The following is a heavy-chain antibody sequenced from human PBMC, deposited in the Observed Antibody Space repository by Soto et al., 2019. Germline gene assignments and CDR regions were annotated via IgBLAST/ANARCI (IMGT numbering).Heavy chain of an antibody. CDR2: LGADGDA. V-gene: IGHV3-13*01. D-gene: IGHD1-26*01. CDR3: AKAYLGRLPRRADYYYAMDV. Sequence: EVQLVESGGGSVKPGESLRLSYAASGFSFRDSDMHWVRQGQGKGLEWISALGADGDAYYVGSVKGRFSVSSDNAQNSLFRQNNNLRVDETAVYFCAKAYLGRLPRRADYYYAMDVWGRGTTVSGCS. CDR1: GFSFRDSD. J-gene: IGHJ6*02.